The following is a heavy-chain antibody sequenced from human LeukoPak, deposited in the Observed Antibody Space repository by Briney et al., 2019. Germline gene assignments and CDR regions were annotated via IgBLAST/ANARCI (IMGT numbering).Heavy chain of an antibody. J-gene: IGHJ4*02. D-gene: IGHD3-22*01. V-gene: IGHV4-61*02. Sequence: PSETLSLTCTVSGGSISSGSYYWSWIRQPAGKGLEWIGRIYTSGSTYYNPSLKSRVTISVDTSKNQFSLKLSSVTAADTAVYYCARDRRYYDSSGFDYWGQGTLVTVSS. CDR2: IYTSGST. CDR3: ARDRRYYDSSGFDY. CDR1: GGSISSGSYY.